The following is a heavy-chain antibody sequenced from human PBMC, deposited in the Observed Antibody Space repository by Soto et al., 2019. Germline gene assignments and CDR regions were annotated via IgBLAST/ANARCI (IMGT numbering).Heavy chain of an antibody. CDR1: GYTFTSYD. CDR2: MNPNSGNT. CDR3: ARVPTQVHYYYYMDV. V-gene: IGHV1-8*01. J-gene: IGHJ6*03. Sequence: ASMKVYCKASGYTFTSYDINCVRQATRQGLEWMGWMNPNSGNTGYAQKFQGRVTMTRNTSISTAYMELSSLRSEGTAVYYCARVPTQVHYYYYMDVWGKGTTVTVSS.